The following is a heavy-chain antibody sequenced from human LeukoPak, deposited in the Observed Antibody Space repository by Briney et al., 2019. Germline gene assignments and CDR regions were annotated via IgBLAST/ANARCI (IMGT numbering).Heavy chain of an antibody. CDR2: ISGSGGST. Sequence: GGSLRLSCAASGFTFSSYAMSWVRRAPGKGLEWVSAISGSGGSTYYADSVKGRFTISRDNSKNTLYLQMNSQRAEDTAVYYCAKGEYDSSLWNAFNIWGQGTMVTVSS. J-gene: IGHJ3*02. V-gene: IGHV3-23*01. CDR3: AKGEYDSSLWNAFNI. CDR1: GFTFSSYA. D-gene: IGHD3-22*01.